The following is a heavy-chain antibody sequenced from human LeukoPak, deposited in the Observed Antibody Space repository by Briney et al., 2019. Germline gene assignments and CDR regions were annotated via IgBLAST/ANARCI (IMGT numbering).Heavy chain of an antibody. CDR2: IYHSGST. V-gene: IGHV4-30-2*01. D-gene: IGHD1-26*01. J-gene: IGHJ5*02. Sequence: SETLSLTCTVSGGSISSGGYYWSWIRQPPGKGLEWIGYIYHSGSTNYNPSLKSRVTISVDTSKNQFSLKLSSVTAADTAVYYCARRFGEWELLNWFDPWGQGTLVTVSS. CDR1: GGSISSGGYY. CDR3: ARRFGEWELLNWFDP.